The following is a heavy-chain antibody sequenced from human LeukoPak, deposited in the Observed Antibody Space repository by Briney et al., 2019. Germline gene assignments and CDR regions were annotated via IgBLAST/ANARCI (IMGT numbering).Heavy chain of an antibody. CDR3: ARGSIAARPGVFDY. Sequence: GGSLRLSCAASGFTFSSYWMSWVRQAPGKGLEWVANIKQDGSEKYYVDSVKGRFTISRDNAKNSLYLQMNSLRAEDTAVYYCARGSIAARPGVFDYWGQGTLVTVSS. J-gene: IGHJ4*02. CDR2: IKQDGSEK. CDR1: GFTFSSYW. V-gene: IGHV3-7*04. D-gene: IGHD6-6*01.